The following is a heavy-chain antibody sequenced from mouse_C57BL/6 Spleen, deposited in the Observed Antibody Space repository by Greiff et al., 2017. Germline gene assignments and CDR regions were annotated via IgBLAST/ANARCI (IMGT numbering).Heavy chain of an antibody. J-gene: IGHJ2*01. D-gene: IGHD2-5*01. CDR1: GYTFTSYW. Sequence: QVQLQQPGAELVKPGASVKVSCKASGYTFTSYWMHWVKQRPGQGLEWIGRIHPSDSDTNYNQKFKGKATLTVDKSSSTAYMPLSSLTSEDSAVYYCAISYAYDSNYLDYWGQGTTLTVSS. CDR3: AISYAYDSNYLDY. V-gene: IGHV1-74*01. CDR2: IHPSDSDT.